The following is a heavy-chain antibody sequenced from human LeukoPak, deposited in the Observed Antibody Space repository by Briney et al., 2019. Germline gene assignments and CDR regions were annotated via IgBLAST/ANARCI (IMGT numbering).Heavy chain of an antibody. J-gene: IGHJ6*02. V-gene: IGHV3-7*01. CDR2: IKQDGSEK. CDR3: AREFRFFYGMDV. CDR1: GSTFSKDW. D-gene: IGHD3-3*01. Sequence: GGSLRLSCAASGSTFSKDWMSWVRQAPGKGLEWVANIKQDGSEKYYADSVKGRFTISRDNSKNTLYLQMNSLRAEDTAVYYCAREFRFFYGMDVWGQGTTVTVSS.